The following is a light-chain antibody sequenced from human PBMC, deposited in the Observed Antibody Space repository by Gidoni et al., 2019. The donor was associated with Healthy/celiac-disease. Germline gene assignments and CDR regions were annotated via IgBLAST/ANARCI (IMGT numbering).Light chain of an antibody. CDR2: WAS. CDR3: HQYYSTPLT. V-gene: IGKV4-1*01. CDR1: QSVLYSSNNKNY. Sequence: DIVLTQSPDSLAVSRGERATINCKSSQSVLYSSNNKNYLAWYQQKPGQPPKLLIYWASTREAWVPDRFSGSRSGTDFTLTISSRQAEDVAVYYCHQYYSTPLTFXGXTKVEIK. J-gene: IGKJ4*01.